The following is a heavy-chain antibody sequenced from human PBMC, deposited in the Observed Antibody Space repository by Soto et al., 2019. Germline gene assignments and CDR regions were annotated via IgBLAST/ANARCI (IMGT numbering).Heavy chain of an antibody. Sequence: GGSLRLSCASSGFTFSSYGMRWVRQAPGKGLEWVAVISYDGSNKYYADSVKGRFTISRDNSKNTLYLQMNSLRAEDTAVYYCAKDRRVRITIFGVVRNYYYYGMDVWGQGTTVTVSS. V-gene: IGHV3-30*18. J-gene: IGHJ6*02. CDR3: AKDRRVRITIFGVVRNYYYYGMDV. CDR1: GFTFSSYG. CDR2: ISYDGSNK. D-gene: IGHD3-3*01.